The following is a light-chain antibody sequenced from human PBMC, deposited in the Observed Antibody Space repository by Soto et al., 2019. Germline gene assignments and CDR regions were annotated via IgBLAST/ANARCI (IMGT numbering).Light chain of an antibody. J-gene: IGLJ1*01. CDR2: EVS. CDR1: SSDVGGYNY. V-gene: IGLV2-14*01. Sequence: QSALTQPASGSGSPGQSIPISCTGTSSDVGGYNYVSWYQQHPGKAPKLMIYEVSNRPSGVSNRFSGSKSGNTASLTISGLQAEDEADYYCSSYTSSSTLVFGTGTKVT. CDR3: SSYTSSSTLV.